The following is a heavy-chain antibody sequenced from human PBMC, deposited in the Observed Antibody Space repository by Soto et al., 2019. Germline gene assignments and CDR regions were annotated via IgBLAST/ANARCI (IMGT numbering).Heavy chain of an antibody. CDR1: GGTFSSYA. V-gene: IGHV1-69*13. CDR2: IIPIFGTA. Sequence: SVKVSCKASGGTFSSYAISWVRQAPGQGLEWMGGIIPIFGTANYAQKFQGRVTITADESTSTAYMELSSLRSEDTAVYHCARDSSGYYYWYFDLWGRGTLVTVSS. J-gene: IGHJ2*01. D-gene: IGHD3-22*01. CDR3: ARDSSGYYYWYFDL.